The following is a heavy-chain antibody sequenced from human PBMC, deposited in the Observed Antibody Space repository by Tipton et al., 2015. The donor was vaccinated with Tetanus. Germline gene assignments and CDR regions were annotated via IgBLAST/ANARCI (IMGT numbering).Heavy chain of an antibody. CDR1: GDSVSTNNAA. D-gene: IGHD6-19*01. CDR2: TYYRSKWYN. CDR3: ARGVADKGDFVY. Sequence: GLVKPSQTLSLTCAISGDSVSTNNAAWNWIRQSPSRGLEWLGRTYYRSKWYNDYAVSVKSRITINPDTSKNQFSLQLNSVTPEDTAVYFCARGVADKGDFVYWGQGTLVTVSS. V-gene: IGHV6-1*01. J-gene: IGHJ4*02.